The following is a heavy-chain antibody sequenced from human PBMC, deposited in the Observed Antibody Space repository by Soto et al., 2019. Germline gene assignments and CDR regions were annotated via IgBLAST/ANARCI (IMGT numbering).Heavy chain of an antibody. CDR1: GCSISSSLIY. CDR2: IYYSGST. D-gene: IGHD6-19*01. J-gene: IGHJ6*02. CDR3: ARRVAVGYYYYYGMDV. V-gene: IGHV4-39*01. Sequence: XETLTLTCTVSGCSISSSLIYWGWIRQPPGKGLEWIGIIYYSGSTYYNPSLKSRVTISVDTSKNQFSLKLSSVTAADTAVYYCARRVAVGYYYYYGMDVWGQGTTVTVSS.